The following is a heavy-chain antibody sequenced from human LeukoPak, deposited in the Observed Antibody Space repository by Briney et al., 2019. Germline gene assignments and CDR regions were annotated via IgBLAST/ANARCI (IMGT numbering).Heavy chain of an antibody. CDR3: ARSYSSSWIDY. CDR1: GGCISSYY. CDR2: VYYSGNT. V-gene: IGHV4-59*01. D-gene: IGHD6-13*01. Sequence: SETLSLTCTVSGGCISSYYWSWIRQPPGRGLEWIGYVYYSGNTNYNPSLKSRVTMSVDTSKNQFSLNLSSVTAADTAVYYCARSYSSSWIDYWGQGTLVTVSS. J-gene: IGHJ4*02.